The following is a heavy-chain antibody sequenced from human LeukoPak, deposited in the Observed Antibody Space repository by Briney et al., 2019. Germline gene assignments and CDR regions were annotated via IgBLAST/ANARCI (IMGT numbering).Heavy chain of an antibody. CDR3: ANRYSSSAFDI. J-gene: IGHJ3*02. D-gene: IGHD6-6*01. V-gene: IGHV3-11*04. CDR2: ISSSGSTI. CDR1: GFTFSDYY. Sequence: GGSLRLSCAASGFTFSDYYMSWIRQAPGKGLEWVSYISSSGSTIYYADSVKGRFTISRDNAKNSLYLQMNSLRAEDTAVYYCANRYSSSAFDIWGQGTMVTVSS.